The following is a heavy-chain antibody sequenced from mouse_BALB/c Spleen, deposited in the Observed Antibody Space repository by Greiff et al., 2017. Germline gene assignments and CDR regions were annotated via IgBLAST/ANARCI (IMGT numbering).Heavy chain of an antibody. Sequence: QVHVKQSGAELVRPGTSVKISCKASGYTFTNYWLGWVKQRPGHGLEWIGDIYPGGGYTNYNEKFKGKATLTADTSSSTAYMQLSSLTSEDSAVYFCARHDSFDYWGQGTTLTVSS. J-gene: IGHJ2*01. CDR1: GYTFTNYW. CDR2: IYPGGGYT. D-gene: IGHD2-4*01. CDR3: ARHDSFDY. V-gene: IGHV1-63*02.